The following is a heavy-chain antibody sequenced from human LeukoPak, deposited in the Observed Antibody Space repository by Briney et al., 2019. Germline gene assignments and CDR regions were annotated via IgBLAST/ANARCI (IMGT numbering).Heavy chain of an antibody. CDR1: GASIRTYY. CDR2: IYYSGST. J-gene: IGHJ4*02. D-gene: IGHD6-19*01. Sequence: SETLSLTCSVSGASIRTYYWSWIRQPPGKGLEWIGDIYYSGSTTYNPSLKSRINMSINTSKNQFSLKLSSVTAADTAVYYCARIDRAVAGTIDYWGQGTLVTVSS. CDR3: ARIDRAVAGTIDY. V-gene: IGHV4-59*08.